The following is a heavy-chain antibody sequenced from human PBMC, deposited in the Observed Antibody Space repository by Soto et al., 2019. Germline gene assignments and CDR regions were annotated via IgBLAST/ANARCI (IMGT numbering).Heavy chain of an antibody. D-gene: IGHD2-21*02. CDR1: GFTFSSYA. Sequence: GGSLRLSCSASGFTFSSYAMHWVRQAPGKGLEYVSAISSNGGSTYYADSVKGRFTISRDNSKNTLYLQMSSLRAEDTAVYYCVKALVVVTALLDYWGQGTLVTVSS. J-gene: IGHJ4*02. CDR3: VKALVVVTALLDY. V-gene: IGHV3-64D*08. CDR2: ISSNGGST.